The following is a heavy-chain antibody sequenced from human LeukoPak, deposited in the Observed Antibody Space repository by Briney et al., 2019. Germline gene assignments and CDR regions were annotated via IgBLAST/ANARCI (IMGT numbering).Heavy chain of an antibody. J-gene: IGHJ5*02. CDR2: IYYSGST. V-gene: IGHV4-39*07. CDR3: ARGGPDYYDSSGYYYEGSWFDP. D-gene: IGHD3-22*01. CDR1: GGSISSSSYY. Sequence: SETLSLTCTVSGGSISSSSYYWGWIRQPPGKGLEWIGSIYYSGSTYYNPSLKSRVTISVDTSKNQFSLKLSSVTAADTAVYYCARGGPDYYDSSGYYYEGSWFDPWGQGTLVTVSS.